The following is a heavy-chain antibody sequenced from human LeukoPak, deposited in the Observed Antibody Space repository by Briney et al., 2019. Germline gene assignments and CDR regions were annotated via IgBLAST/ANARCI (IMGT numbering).Heavy chain of an antibody. V-gene: IGHV3-30*03. Sequence: GGSLRLSCAASGFTFSSYGMHWVRQAPGKGLEWVAVISYDGSNKYYADSVKGRFTISRDDSKNTLYLQMNSLRAEDTAVYYCARDGGYYGSGSYYNPSYWGQGTLVTVSS. J-gene: IGHJ4*02. CDR2: ISYDGSNK. CDR1: GFTFSSYG. CDR3: ARDGGYYGSGSYYNPSY. D-gene: IGHD3-10*01.